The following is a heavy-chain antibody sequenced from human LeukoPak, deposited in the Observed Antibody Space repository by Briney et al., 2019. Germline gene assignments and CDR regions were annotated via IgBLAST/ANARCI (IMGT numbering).Heavy chain of an antibody. J-gene: IGHJ4*02. CDR1: GFTFSSYA. CDR2: ISYDGSNK. CDR3: ARDPYSSGWCDY. D-gene: IGHD6-19*01. V-gene: IGHV3-30-3*01. Sequence: PGGSLRLSCAASGFTFSSYAMHWVRQAPGKGLEWVAVISYDGSNKYYADSVKGRFTISRDNSKNTLYLQMNSLRAEDTAVYYCARDPYSSGWCDYWGQGTLVTVSS.